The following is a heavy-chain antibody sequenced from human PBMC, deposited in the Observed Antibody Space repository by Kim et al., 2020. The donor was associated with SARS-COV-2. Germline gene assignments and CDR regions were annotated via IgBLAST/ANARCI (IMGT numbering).Heavy chain of an antibody. CDR3: ARGGSIY. V-gene: IGHV3-7*03. J-gene: IGHJ4*02. Sequence: GSEKSYGTSVNGRFSISRDNAKNSLYLQMNSLRAEDTAVYYCARGGSIYWGQGTLVTVSS. D-gene: IGHD3-10*01. CDR2: GSEK.